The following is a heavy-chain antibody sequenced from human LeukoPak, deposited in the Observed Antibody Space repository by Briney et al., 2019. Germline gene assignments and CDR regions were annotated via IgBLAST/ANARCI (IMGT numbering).Heavy chain of an antibody. D-gene: IGHD2-2*01. V-gene: IGHV1-69*13. CDR2: IIPIFGTA. J-gene: IGHJ6*03. Sequence: ASVKVSCKASGGTFSSYAIGWVRQAPGQGLEWMGGIIPIFGTANYAQKFQGRVTITADESTSTAYMELSSLRSEDTAVYYCARILGYCSSTSCRQNFQDYYYYMDVWGKGTTVTVSS. CDR3: ARILGYCSSTSCRQNFQDYYYYMDV. CDR1: GGTFSSYA.